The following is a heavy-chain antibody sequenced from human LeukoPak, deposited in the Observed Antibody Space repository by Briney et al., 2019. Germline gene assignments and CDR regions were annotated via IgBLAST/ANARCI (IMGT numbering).Heavy chain of an antibody. V-gene: IGHV4-34*01. J-gene: IGHJ3*02. CDR3: ARYSAGSGFDI. Sequence: SETLSLTCAVYGGSFSGYYWSWIRQPPGKGLEWIGEINHSGSTNYNPSLKSRVTISVDTSKNQFSLKLSSVTAADTAVYYCARYSAGSGFDIWGQGTMLTVSS. CDR1: GGSFSGYY. D-gene: IGHD3-10*01. CDR2: INHSGST.